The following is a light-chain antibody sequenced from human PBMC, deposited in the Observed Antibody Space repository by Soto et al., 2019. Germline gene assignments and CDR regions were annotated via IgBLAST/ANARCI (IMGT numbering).Light chain of an antibody. J-gene: IGKJ5*01. V-gene: IGKV1-5*01. CDR1: QTTDSW. Sequence: DIQMTQPASILSASVVASVTITCLASQTTDSWVAWYQQKPGKAPKLLVYDATSLESGVSSRFSGSGYGTDFTLSINNLQPDDFATYYCQQYNRLITFGQGTRLEI. CDR2: DAT. CDR3: QQYNRLIT.